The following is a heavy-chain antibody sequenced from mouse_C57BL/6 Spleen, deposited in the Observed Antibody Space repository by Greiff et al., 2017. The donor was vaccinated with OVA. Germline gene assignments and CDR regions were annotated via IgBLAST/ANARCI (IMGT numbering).Heavy chain of an antibody. CDR3: TTPVRYFDV. CDR2: IDPENGDT. CDR1: GFNIKDDY. V-gene: IGHV14-4*01. J-gene: IGHJ1*03. Sequence: EVQLQQSGAELVRPGASVKLSCTASGFNIKDDYMHWVKQRPEQGLEWIGWIDPENGDTEYASKFQGKATITADTSSNTAYLQLSSLTSDDAAVYYCTTPVRYFDVWGTGTTVTVSS.